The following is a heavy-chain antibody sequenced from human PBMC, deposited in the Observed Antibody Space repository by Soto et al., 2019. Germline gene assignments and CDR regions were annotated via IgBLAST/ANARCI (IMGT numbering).Heavy chain of an antibody. CDR1: GGTFSSHA. V-gene: IGHV1-69*13. D-gene: IGHD5-18*01. CDR3: AMTHVDTAMGPFDY. CDR2: IIPIFGTA. Sequence: SVKVSCEASGGTFSSHAISWVRQAPGQGLEWMGGIIPIFGTANYAQKFQGRVTITADESTSTAYMELSSLRSEDTAVYYCAMTHVDTAMGPFDYWGQGTLVTVSS. J-gene: IGHJ4*02.